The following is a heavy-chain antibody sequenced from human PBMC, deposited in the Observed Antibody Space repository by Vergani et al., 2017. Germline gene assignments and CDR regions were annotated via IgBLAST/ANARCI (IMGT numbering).Heavy chain of an antibody. CDR2: IHRGGRT. J-gene: IGHJ5*02. CDR1: GVYISSGDY. CDR3: ARHVGYGDSQYSGDWFDP. V-gene: IGHV4-38-2*01. D-gene: IGHD4-17*01. Sequence: QVQLQESGPGLVKPSETLSLTCAVSGVYISSGDYWGWIRQPPGKRLEWIGTIHRGGRTSYNPSLKRRVIISVDTSKNQFSLKLTSVTAADTALDYCARHVGYGDSQYSGDWFDPWGQGTLVTVSS.